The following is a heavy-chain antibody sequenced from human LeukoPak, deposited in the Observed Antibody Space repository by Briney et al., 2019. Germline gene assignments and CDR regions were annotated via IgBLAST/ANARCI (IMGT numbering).Heavy chain of an antibody. V-gene: IGHV3-20*04. D-gene: IGHD1-1*01. CDR1: GFTFDDYG. CDR3: ARDPPDNWNFEYNWFDP. CDR2: INWNGGST. J-gene: IGHJ5*02. Sequence: PGGSLRLSXAASGFTFDDYGMSWVRQAPGKGLEWVSGINWNGGSTDYADSVKGRFTISRDNAKNSLYLQMNSLRAADTALYYCARDPPDNWNFEYNWFDPWGQGTLVTVSS.